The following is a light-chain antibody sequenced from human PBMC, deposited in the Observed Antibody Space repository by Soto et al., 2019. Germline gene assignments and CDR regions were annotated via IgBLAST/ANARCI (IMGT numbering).Light chain of an antibody. J-gene: IGLJ1*01. V-gene: IGLV1-40*01. CDR1: SSNIGAGYD. CDR2: GNS. Sequence: QSALTQPPSVSGAPGQRVTISCTGSSSNIGAGYDVHWYQQLPGTAPKLLIYGNSNRPSGVPDRFSGSKSGTSASLAITGLQAEDEADYYCQSYDNSLSGSNVFGAGTKATV. CDR3: QSYDNSLSGSNV.